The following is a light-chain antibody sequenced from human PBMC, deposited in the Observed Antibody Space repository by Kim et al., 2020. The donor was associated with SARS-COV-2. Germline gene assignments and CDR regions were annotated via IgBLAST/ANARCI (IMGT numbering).Light chain of an antibody. Sequence: ALGQTVRIKCQGDSLRSYYASRYQQKPGQAPVLVIYGKNNRPSGIPDRFSGSSSGNTASLTITGAQAEDEADYYCNSRDSSGNHLVFGGGTKLTVL. J-gene: IGLJ2*01. CDR2: GKN. V-gene: IGLV3-19*01. CDR1: SLRSYY. CDR3: NSRDSSGNHLV.